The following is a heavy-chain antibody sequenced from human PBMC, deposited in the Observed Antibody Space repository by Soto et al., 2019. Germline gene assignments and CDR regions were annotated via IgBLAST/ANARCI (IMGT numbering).Heavy chain of an antibody. CDR3: AKGQSGTYSNYYYGMDV. Sequence: QVQLVESGGGVVQPGRSLRLSCAASGFTFSSYGMHWVRQAPGKGLERVAVISYDGSNKYYADSVKGRFTISRDNSKNTLSLQKNSLRTEDTAVYYCAKGQSGTYSNYYYGMDVRGQGTTVTVSS. D-gene: IGHD1-26*01. J-gene: IGHJ6*02. CDR2: ISYDGSNK. V-gene: IGHV3-30*18. CDR1: GFTFSSYG.